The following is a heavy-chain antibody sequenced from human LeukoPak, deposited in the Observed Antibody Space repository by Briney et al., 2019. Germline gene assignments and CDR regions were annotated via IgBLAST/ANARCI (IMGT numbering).Heavy chain of an antibody. V-gene: IGHV3-11*01. CDR1: GFSFSDYY. J-gene: IGHJ6*03. Sequence: GGSLRLSCAPSGFSFSDYYMSWIRQAPGKGLEWLSYISSSGSTIYYADSVKGRFTISRDNAKNSLFLQMNSLRAEDTAVYYCAKCILTGYYKGYMDVWGKGTTVTISS. CDR3: AKCILTGYYKGYMDV. D-gene: IGHD3-9*01. CDR2: ISSSGSTI.